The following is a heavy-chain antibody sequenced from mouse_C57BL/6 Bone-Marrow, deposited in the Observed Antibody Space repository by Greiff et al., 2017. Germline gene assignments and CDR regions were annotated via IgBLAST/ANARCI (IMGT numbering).Heavy chain of an antibody. CDR3: AREGRLGFFAY. CDR1: GYSITSGYY. CDR2: ISYDGSN. Sequence: EVKLQQSGPGLVKPSQSLSLTCSVTGYSITSGYYWNWIRQFPGNKLEWMGYISYDGSNNYNPSLKNRISITRDTSKNQFFLKLNSVTTEDTATYYCAREGRLGFFAYWGQGTLVTVSA. V-gene: IGHV3-6*01. J-gene: IGHJ3*01. D-gene: IGHD3-1*01.